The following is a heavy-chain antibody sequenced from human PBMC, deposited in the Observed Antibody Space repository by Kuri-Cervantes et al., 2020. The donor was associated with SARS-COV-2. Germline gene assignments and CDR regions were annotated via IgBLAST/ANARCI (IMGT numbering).Heavy chain of an antibody. J-gene: IGHJ3*02. V-gene: IGHV1-2*04. D-gene: IGHD6-6*01. Sequence: ASVKVSCKASGYTFTGYYMHWVRQAPGQGLEWMGWINPNSGGTNYAQKFQGWVTMTRDTSISTAYMELSRLRSDDTAVYYCARAGLGSSGAFDIWGQGTMVTVSS. CDR1: GYTFTGYY. CDR3: ARAGLGSSGAFDI. CDR2: INPNSGGT.